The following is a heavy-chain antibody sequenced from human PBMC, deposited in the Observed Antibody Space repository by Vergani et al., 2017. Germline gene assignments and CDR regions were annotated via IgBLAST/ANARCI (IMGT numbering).Heavy chain of an antibody. CDR2: ISAYNGNT. CDR3: ARDLAAAGTDFAFLAYYGMDV. D-gene: IGHD6-13*01. J-gene: IGHJ6*02. CDR1: GYTFTSYG. Sequence: QVQLVQSGAEVKKPGASVKVSCKASGYTFTSYGISWVRQAPGQGLEWMGWISAYNGNTNYAQKLQGRVTMTTDTSTSTAYMELRSLRSDDTAVYYCARDLAAAGTDFAFLAYYGMDVWGQGTTVTVSS. V-gene: IGHV1-18*04.